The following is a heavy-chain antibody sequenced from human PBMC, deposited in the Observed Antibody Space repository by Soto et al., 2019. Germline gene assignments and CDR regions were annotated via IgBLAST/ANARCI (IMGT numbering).Heavy chain of an antibody. V-gene: IGHV1-69*13. D-gene: IGHD3-10*01. CDR3: AKDFGLLWFGEFRPFPDY. Sequence: SVKVSCKASGGTFSSYAISWVRQAPGQGLEWMGGIIPIFGTANYAQKFQGRVTITADESTSTAYMELSSLRSEDTAVYYCAKDFGLLWFGEFRPFPDYWGQGTLVTVSS. CDR2: IIPIFGTA. CDR1: GGTFSSYA. J-gene: IGHJ4*02.